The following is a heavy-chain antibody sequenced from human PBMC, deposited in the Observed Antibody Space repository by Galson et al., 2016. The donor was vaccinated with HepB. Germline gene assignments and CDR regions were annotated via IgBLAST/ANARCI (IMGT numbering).Heavy chain of an antibody. CDR1: EFSFSYYE. CDR3: ARDGVRDYDSSGYYHYWYFDI. Sequence: SLRLSCAASEFSFSYYEMNWVRQAPGKGLEWVSYISDTGRTTNYADSVKGRFTTSRDNVKKLLYPQMNSLGAEDTAVYYCARDGVRDYDSSGYYHYWYFDIWGRGTLVTVSS. CDR2: ISDTGRTT. V-gene: IGHV3-48*03. J-gene: IGHJ2*01. D-gene: IGHD3-22*01.